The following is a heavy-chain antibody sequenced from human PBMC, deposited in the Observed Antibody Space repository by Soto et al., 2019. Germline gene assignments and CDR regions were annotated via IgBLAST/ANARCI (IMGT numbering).Heavy chain of an antibody. CDR2: ISANNDHT. CDR1: GYTLNTYG. CDR3: ARVTYFDY. V-gene: IGHV1-18*01. J-gene: IGHJ4*02. Sequence: QVQLVQSGSEVKKPGASVKVSCKASGYTLNTYGITWVRQAPGQELEWRGWISANNDHTNYPQKLQGRVTMTTDTSTSTAYMELRSLTSDDAAVYYCARVTYFDYWGQGTLVTVSS.